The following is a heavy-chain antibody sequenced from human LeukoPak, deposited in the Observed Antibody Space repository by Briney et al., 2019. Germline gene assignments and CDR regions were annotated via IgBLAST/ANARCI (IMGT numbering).Heavy chain of an antibody. V-gene: IGHV4-61*01. CDR3: ARVSAAGTGPDS. D-gene: IGHD6-13*01. J-gene: IGHJ4*02. CDR1: GDSVSSGNYY. Sequence: SETLSLTCTVSGDSVSSGNYYWSWIRQPPGKGLEWIGFLSNSGHTDSTPSLKSRVTISLDTSKNQFSLKLNSVTAADTGVYYCARVSAAGTGPDSWGQGTLVTVSS. CDR2: LSNSGHT.